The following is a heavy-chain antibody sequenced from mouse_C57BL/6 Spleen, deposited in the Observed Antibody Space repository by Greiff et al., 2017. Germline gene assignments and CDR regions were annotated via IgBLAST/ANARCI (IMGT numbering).Heavy chain of an antibody. J-gene: IGHJ2*01. CDR1: GYTFTSYW. CDR3: ARDYGSSYLSGY. D-gene: IGHD1-1*01. CDR2: IYPGSGST. V-gene: IGHV1-55*01. Sequence: QVQLQQPGAELVKPGASVKMSCKASGYTFTSYWITWVKQRPGQGLEWIGDIYPGSGSTNYNEKFKSKATLTVDTSSSTAYMQLSSLTSEDSAVYYCARDYGSSYLSGYWGQGTTLTVSS.